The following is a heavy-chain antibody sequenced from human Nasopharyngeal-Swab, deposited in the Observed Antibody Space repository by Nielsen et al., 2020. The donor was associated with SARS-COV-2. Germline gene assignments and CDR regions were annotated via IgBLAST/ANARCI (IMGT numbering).Heavy chain of an antibody. CDR3: AKGSLWELLDY. CDR1: GFTFSSYS. CDR2: ISSSSSYT. Sequence: GGSLRLSCAASGFTFSSYSMNWVRQAPGKGLEWVSSISSSSSYTYYADSVKGRFTISRDNSKNTLYLQMNSLRAEDTAVYYCAKGSLWELLDYWGQGTLVTVSS. J-gene: IGHJ4*02. D-gene: IGHD1-26*01. V-gene: IGHV3-21*04.